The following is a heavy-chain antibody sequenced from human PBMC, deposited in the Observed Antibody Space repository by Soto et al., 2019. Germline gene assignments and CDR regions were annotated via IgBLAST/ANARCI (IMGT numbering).Heavy chain of an antibody. V-gene: IGHV1-69*13. CDR2: IIPIFGTA. CDR3: ASRSSATTWYRLYYGMDV. CDR1: GGTFSSYA. D-gene: IGHD3-16*02. Sequence: ASVKVSCKASGGTFSSYAISWVRQAPGQGLEWMGGIIPIFGTANYAQKFQGRVTITADESTSTAYMELSSLRSEDTAVYYCASRSSATTWYRLYYGMDVWGQGTTVTVSS. J-gene: IGHJ6*02.